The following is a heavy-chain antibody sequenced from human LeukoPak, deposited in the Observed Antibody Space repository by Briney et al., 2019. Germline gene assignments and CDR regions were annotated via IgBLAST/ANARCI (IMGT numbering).Heavy chain of an antibody. J-gene: IGHJ4*02. Sequence: ETLXXXCAVSGGSINSSNWWSWVRPPPGKGLEWIGEIFHSATINYNPSLKSRVTISVDKSKNHFSLKLSSVTAADTAVYYXPRAXYYDSSGYHSAYFGYWGQGTLVTVSS. CDR1: GGSINSSNW. CDR2: IFHSATI. CDR3: PRAXYYDSSGYHSAYFGY. D-gene: IGHD3-22*01. V-gene: IGHV4-4*02.